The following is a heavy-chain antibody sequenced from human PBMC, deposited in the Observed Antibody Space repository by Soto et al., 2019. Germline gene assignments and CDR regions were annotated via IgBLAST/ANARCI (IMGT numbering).Heavy chain of an antibody. Sequence: PSVTMSLTCTITGGSISSYYWSWIREPPGKGLEWIGYIYYSGSTNYNPSLKSRVTISVDTSKNHFSLKLSSVTAADTAVYYCSSDTSSTELDYWCLENL. CDR2: IYYSGST. J-gene: IGHJ4*02. CDR1: GGSISSYY. D-gene: IGHD6-6*01. CDR3: SSDTSSTELDY. V-gene: IGHV4-59*01.